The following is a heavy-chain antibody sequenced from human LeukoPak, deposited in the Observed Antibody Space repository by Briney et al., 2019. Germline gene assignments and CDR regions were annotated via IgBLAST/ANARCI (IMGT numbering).Heavy chain of an antibody. CDR2: IDTSSTAM. V-gene: IGHV3-48*04. Sequence: PGGSLRLSCAASGFTVSSNYMNWVRQAPGKGLEWVSFIDTSSTAMYYTDSVKGRFTISRDNAKNSLYLQMNSLKVEDTAIYYCARDNWVDCWGQGTLVTVSS. CDR3: ARDNWVDC. J-gene: IGHJ5*01. CDR1: GFTVSSNY.